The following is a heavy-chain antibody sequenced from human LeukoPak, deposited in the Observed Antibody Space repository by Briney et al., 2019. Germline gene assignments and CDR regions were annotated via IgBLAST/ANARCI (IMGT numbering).Heavy chain of an antibody. D-gene: IGHD1-1*01. CDR3: AIPGTTGTTWWAYYYYGMDV. CDR2: IYSGGST. Sequence: PGGSLRLSCAAPGFTVSSNYMSWVRQAPGKGLEWVSVIYSGGSTYYADSVKGRFTISRDNSKNTLYLQMNSLRAEDTAVYYCAIPGTTGTTWWAYYYYGMDVWGQGTTVTVSS. V-gene: IGHV3-66*01. CDR1: GFTVSSNY. J-gene: IGHJ6*02.